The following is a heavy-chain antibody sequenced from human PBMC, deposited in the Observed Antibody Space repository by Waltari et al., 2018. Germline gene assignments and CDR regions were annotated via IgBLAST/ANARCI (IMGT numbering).Heavy chain of an antibody. Sequence: ERQLVESGGGLIQPGGSLSLSCAASGFTVRSDYMSWVRQAPGKGLEWVSVIYGGGSTFYADSVRGRFTISRDNSQNMVYLQMNSLRAEDTAVYYCATDPGLRNGMDVWGQGTTVTVSS. D-gene: IGHD4-17*01. CDR1: GFTVRSDY. CDR3: ATDPGLRNGMDV. CDR2: IYGGGST. J-gene: IGHJ6*02. V-gene: IGHV3-53*01.